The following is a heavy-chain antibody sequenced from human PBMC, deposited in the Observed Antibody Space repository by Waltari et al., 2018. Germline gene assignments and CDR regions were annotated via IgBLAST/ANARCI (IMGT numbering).Heavy chain of an antibody. CDR1: GFTFVNYW. V-gene: IGHV3-7*01. J-gene: IGHJ5*01. D-gene: IGHD3-10*01. CDR2: INEDGREK. Sequence: EVQLVESGGGLVQPGGSLRLSCAASGFTFVNYWMAWVRQAPGKGLEWVAHINEDGREKYCVHSVKGRFTISRDNAENSLYLQMNSLRAEDTAVYYCARWYYISSGARGFDSWGQGTLVTVSS. CDR3: ARWYYISSGARGFDS.